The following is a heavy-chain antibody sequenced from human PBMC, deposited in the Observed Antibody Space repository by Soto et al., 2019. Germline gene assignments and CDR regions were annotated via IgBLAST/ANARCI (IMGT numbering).Heavy chain of an antibody. CDR3: VRDGSTGWHVDS. J-gene: IGHJ4*02. CDR2: TRQDGGQS. D-gene: IGHD6-19*01. Sequence: EVQLVESGGVLVQPGGSLRLSCEASGFTLSSYWMSWIRQAPGKGLEWVANTRQDGGQSYLVDSVQGRFTISSDNAKNSLYLQMNRLRAEDTAGYYWVRDGSTGWHVDSWGQGTLVTVSS. CDR1: GFTLSSYW. V-gene: IGHV3-7*01.